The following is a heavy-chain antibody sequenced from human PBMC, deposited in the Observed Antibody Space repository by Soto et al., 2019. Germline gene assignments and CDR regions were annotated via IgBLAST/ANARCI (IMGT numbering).Heavy chain of an antibody. CDR2: INHSGST. CDR3: ARGVGSSSWGVYYYYGMDV. J-gene: IGHJ6*02. CDR1: GGSFSGYY. V-gene: IGHV4-34*01. Sequence: PSETLSLTCAVYGGSFSGYYWSWIRQPPGKGLEWIGEINHSGSTNYNPSLKSRVTISVDTSKNQFPLKLSSVTAADTAVYYCARGVGSSSWGVYYYYGMDVWGQGTTVTVSS. D-gene: IGHD6-6*01.